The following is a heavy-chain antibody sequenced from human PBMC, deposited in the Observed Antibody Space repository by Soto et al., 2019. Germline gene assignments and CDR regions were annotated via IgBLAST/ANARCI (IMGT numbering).Heavy chain of an antibody. CDR3: ARRAETNGWNGFGADKYYFDF. CDR2: MNPNTGNS. Sequence: ASVKVSCKASGYTFTSYDIYWVRQATGQGLEWMGWMNPNTGNSGYAQKFQGRVTMTSDTSISTAHMELSSLRSEDTAVYYCARRAETNGWNGFGADKYYFDFWGQGTMVTVSS. J-gene: IGHJ4*02. D-gene: IGHD1-1*01. CDR1: GYTFTSYD. V-gene: IGHV1-8*01.